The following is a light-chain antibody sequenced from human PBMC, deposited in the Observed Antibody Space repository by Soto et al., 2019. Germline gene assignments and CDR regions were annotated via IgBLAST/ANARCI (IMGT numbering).Light chain of an antibody. CDR3: GSYTTSSNYV. V-gene: IGLV2-14*03. J-gene: IGLJ1*01. Sequence: QSVLTQPASVSGSPGQSITISCTGTISDVGSYNYVSWYQQYPGKAPKLMIYDVSTRPSGVSDRFSGSKSGNTASLTISGLRAEDEADYYSGSYTTSSNYVFGTGTKV. CDR2: DVS. CDR1: ISDVGSYNY.